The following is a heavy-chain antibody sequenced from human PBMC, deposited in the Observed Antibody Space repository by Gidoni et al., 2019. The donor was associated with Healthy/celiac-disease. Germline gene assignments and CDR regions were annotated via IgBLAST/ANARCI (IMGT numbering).Heavy chain of an antibody. CDR1: GYTFTSYD. V-gene: IGHV1-8*01. CDR2: MNPNSGNT. Sequence: QVQLVQSGAEVKKPGASVKVSCKASGYTFTSYDINWVRQATGQGLEWMGWMNPNSGNTGYAQKFQGRVTMTRNTSISTDYMELSSLRSEDTAVYYCARGSYCTNGVCIKRYFDLWGRGTLVTVSS. D-gene: IGHD2-8*01. J-gene: IGHJ2*01. CDR3: ARGSYCTNGVCIKRYFDL.